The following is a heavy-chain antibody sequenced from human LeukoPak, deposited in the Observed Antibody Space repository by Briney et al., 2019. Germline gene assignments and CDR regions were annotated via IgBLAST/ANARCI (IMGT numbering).Heavy chain of an antibody. V-gene: IGHV1-2*02. Sequence: ASVKVSCKASGYTFTAYDIHWVRQAPGQGLEWMGWINPNSGGTNYAQKFQGRVTMTRDTSISTAYMELSGLRSDDTAVCYCTRDVGSRYGHDCWGQGTLVTVSS. CDR1: GYTFTAYD. CDR2: INPNSGGT. D-gene: IGHD5-18*01. CDR3: TRDVGSRYGHDC. J-gene: IGHJ4*02.